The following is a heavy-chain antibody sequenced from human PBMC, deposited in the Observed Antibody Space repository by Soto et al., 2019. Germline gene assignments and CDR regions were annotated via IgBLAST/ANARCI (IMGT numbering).Heavy chain of an antibody. Sequence: QPGGSLRLSCAASGFTFSNYWMSWVRQAPGKGLEWVANIKQDGNEKYYVDSVKGRFIISRDNAKNSLYLQMNSLRAEDTAVYYCARVKSISGDNWGQGTLVTVSS. CDR2: IKQDGNEK. J-gene: IGHJ4*02. CDR1: GFTFSNYW. D-gene: IGHD2-21*01. CDR3: ARVKSISGDN. V-gene: IGHV3-7*05.